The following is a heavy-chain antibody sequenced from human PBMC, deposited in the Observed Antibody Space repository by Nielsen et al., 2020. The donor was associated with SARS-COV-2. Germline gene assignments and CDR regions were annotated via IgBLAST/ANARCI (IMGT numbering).Heavy chain of an antibody. CDR2: IYYSGST. Sequence: SETLSLTCTVSGGSISSSSYYWGWIRQPPGKGLEWIGSIYYSGSTNYNPSLKSRVTISVDTSKNQFSLKLSSVTAADTAVYYCARVGGIAVAGTGGWGQGTLVTVSS. J-gene: IGHJ4*02. CDR3: ARVGGIAVAGTGG. D-gene: IGHD6-19*01. CDR1: GGSISSSSYY. V-gene: IGHV4-39*07.